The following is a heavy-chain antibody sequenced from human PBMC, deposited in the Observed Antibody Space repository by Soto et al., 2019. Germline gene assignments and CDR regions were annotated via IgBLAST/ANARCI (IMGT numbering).Heavy chain of an antibody. D-gene: IGHD3-22*01. V-gene: IGHV1-18*04. CDR2: ISAYNGNT. CDR1: GYTFTSYG. Sequence: GASVKVSCKASGYTFTSYGISWVRQAPGQGLEWMGWISAYNGNTNYAQKLQGRVTMTTDTSTSTAYMELRSLRSDDTAVYYCARDRSYYYDSSGYYYSGFDYWGQGTLVTVSS. CDR3: ARDRSYYYDSSGYYYSGFDY. J-gene: IGHJ4*02.